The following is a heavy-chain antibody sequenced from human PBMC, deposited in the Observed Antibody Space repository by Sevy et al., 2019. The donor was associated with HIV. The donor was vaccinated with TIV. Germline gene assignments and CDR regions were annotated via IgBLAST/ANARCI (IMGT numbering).Heavy chain of an antibody. CDR2: LIGGGSRT. J-gene: IGHJ6*02. CDR1: GFPFSNFA. Sequence: GGSLRLSCAASGFPFSNFAMSWVRQAPGKGLEWVSTLIGGGSRTYYADSVTGRFIISRDNSRNTLYRQMNSLGAEDTAIYYCAKRRVQSGLSGGGANYGMDVCGRGTTVTVSS. CDR3: AKRRVQSGLSGGGANYGMDV. D-gene: IGHD2-8*02. V-gene: IGHV3-23*01.